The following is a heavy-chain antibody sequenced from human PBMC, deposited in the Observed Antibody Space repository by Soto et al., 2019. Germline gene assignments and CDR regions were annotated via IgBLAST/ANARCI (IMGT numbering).Heavy chain of an antibody. J-gene: IGHJ3*02. D-gene: IGHD2-15*01. CDR2: ISGSGGST. CDR3: AKGTNNHYSTDAFDI. V-gene: IGHV3-23*01. CDR1: GFTFSSYA. Sequence: EVQLLESGGGLVQPGGSLRLSCAASGFTFSSYAMSWVRQAPGKGLELVSAISGSGGSTYYADSVKGRFTISRDNSKNTLYLPMNNLRAEDTAVYYCAKGTNNHYSTDAFDIWCQGTMVTVSS.